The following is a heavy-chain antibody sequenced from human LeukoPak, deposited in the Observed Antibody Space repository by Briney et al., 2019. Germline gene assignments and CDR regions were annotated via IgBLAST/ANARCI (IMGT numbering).Heavy chain of an antibody. V-gene: IGHV4-59*11. CDR3: ARNWAGGGVTQWPFDP. J-gene: IGHJ5*02. CDR2: IDYRGST. CDR1: GGSIRSHY. Sequence: SGTLSLTCTVSGGSIRSHYWSWIRQPPGKGLEWIGHIDYRGSTKYNPSLQSRVTISIDMSNNQFSLKVNFMTAADTAVYYCARNWAGGGVTQWPFDPWGQGALVTVSS. D-gene: IGHD3-16*01.